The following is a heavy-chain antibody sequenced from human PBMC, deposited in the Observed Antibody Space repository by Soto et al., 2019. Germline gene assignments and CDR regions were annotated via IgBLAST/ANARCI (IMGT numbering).Heavy chain of an antibody. CDR3: AKDGNGYYYFDY. CDR2: ISGSGGST. J-gene: IGHJ4*02. V-gene: IGHV3-23*01. CDR1: GFTFSSYA. D-gene: IGHD3-3*01. Sequence: EVQLLESGGGLVQPGGSLRLSCAASGFTFSSYAMSWVRQAPGKGLEWVSAISGSGGSTYYADSVKGRFTISRDNSKNKLYLQMNRLRAEDTAVYYCAKDGNGYYYFDYWGQGTLVTVSS.